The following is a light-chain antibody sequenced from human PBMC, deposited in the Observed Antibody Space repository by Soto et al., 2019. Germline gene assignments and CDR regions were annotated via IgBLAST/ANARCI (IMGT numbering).Light chain of an antibody. Sequence: DIQMTPSPSSLSASVGDRVTIICRASQSVSTRLAWYQQKPGKAPKVLIYDASSWAGGVPSRFTGSGSGTEFTLTISSLEPEDFAVYYGQQRGKRPPWTFGQGTKVDNK. CDR1: QSVSTR. CDR2: DAS. CDR3: QQRGKRPPWT. V-gene: IGKV1-5*02. J-gene: IGKJ1*01.